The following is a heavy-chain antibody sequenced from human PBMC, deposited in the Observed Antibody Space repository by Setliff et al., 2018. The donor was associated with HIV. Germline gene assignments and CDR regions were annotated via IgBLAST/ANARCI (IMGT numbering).Heavy chain of an antibody. J-gene: IGHJ5*02. CDR2: IYSSGST. CDR1: GGSIGGYY. D-gene: IGHD3-16*01. CDR3: ARDRLSAFDP. Sequence: SETLSLTCRVSGGSIGGYYWSWVRQSPGRGLEWIGHIYSSGSTNYNPSLKSRVTISVDRSKNQFSLKLSSVTAADTAVYYCARDRLSAFDPWGQGTLVTVSS. V-gene: IGHV4-4*08.